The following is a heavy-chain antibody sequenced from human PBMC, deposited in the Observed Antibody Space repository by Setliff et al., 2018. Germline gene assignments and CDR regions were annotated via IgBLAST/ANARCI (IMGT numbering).Heavy chain of an antibody. J-gene: IGHJ5*02. CDR1: GFTFGTSW. Sequence: GSLRLSCSASGFTFGTSWMSWVRHVPGKGLEWVANINQDGSGKYYVDSVKGRFTISRDNAKNSLYLQMNSLRVEDTAVYYCARYGIIATIDRWGQGTLVTVSS. V-gene: IGHV3-7*01. D-gene: IGHD1-7*01. CDR3: ARYGIIATIDR. CDR2: INQDGSGK.